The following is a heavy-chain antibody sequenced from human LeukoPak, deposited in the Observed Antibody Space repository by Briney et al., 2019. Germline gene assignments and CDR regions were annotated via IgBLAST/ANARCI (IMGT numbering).Heavy chain of an antibody. Sequence: GGSLRLSCAASGFTFSNAWMSWVRQAPGKGLEWVSAISGSGASTYYADSVRGRFTISRDNSNNTLYLHVNSLRAEDTAVYYCAKLGAVVTFTVVSAFDIWGQGTMVTVSS. CDR1: GFTFSNAW. J-gene: IGHJ3*02. CDR2: ISGSGAST. CDR3: AKLGAVVTFTVVSAFDI. V-gene: IGHV3-23*01. D-gene: IGHD3-22*01.